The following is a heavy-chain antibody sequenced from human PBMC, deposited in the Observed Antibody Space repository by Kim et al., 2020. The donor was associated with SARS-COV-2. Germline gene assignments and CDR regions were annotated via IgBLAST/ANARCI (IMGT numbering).Heavy chain of an antibody. CDR3: ASRGIAARGDYYYYGMDV. D-gene: IGHD6-6*01. J-gene: IGHJ6*02. Sequence: GESLKISCKGSGYSFTSYWISWVRQMPGKGLEWMGRIDPSDSYTNYSPSFQGHVTISADKSISTAYLQWSSLKASDTAMYYCASRGIAARGDYYYYGMDVWGQGTTVTVSS. CDR2: IDPSDSYT. V-gene: IGHV5-10-1*01. CDR1: GYSFTSYW.